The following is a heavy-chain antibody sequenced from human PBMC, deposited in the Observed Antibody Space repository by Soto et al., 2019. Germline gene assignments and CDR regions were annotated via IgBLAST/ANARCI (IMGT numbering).Heavy chain of an antibody. CDR2: ISAYNGNT. CDR1: GYTFTSYG. J-gene: IGHJ4*02. V-gene: IGHV1-18*01. CDR3: ARDILRFLEWTHYFDY. D-gene: IGHD3-3*01. Sequence: ASVKVSFKASGYTFTSYGISWVRQAPGQGLEWMGWISAYNGNTNYAQKLQGRVTMTTDTSTSTAYMELRSLRSDDTAVYYCARDILRFLEWTHYFDYWGQGTLVTVSS.